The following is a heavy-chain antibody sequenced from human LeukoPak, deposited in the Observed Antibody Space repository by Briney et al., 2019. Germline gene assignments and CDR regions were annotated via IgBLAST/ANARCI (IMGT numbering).Heavy chain of an antibody. CDR3: ARATSGSFDYYFDY. CDR2: INAGNGNT. D-gene: IGHD1-1*01. Sequence: ASVKVSCKASGYTFTSYAMHWVRQAPGQRLEWMGWINAGNGNTKYSQKFQGRVTITRDTSASTAYMELSSLRSEDTAVYYCARATSGSFDYYFDYWGQGTLVTVSS. CDR1: GYTFTSYA. J-gene: IGHJ4*02. V-gene: IGHV1-3*01.